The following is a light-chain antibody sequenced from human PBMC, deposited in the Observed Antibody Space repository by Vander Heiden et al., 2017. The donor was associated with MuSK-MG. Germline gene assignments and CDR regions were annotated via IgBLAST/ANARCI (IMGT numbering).Light chain of an antibody. Sequence: DIQMTQSPFPLSASVGDRVTITCRASQSICSYLKWYQQKPGKAPKLLIYAASSLQSGVPSRFSGIGSGTDFTLTISSLQPEDFATYYCQQSYSTPLTFGPGTKVDIK. CDR3: QQSYSTPLT. V-gene: IGKV1-39*01. J-gene: IGKJ3*01. CDR2: AAS. CDR1: QSICSY.